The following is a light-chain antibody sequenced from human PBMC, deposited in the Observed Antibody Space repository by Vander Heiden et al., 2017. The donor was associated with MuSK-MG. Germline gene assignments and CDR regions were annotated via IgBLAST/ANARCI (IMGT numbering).Light chain of an antibody. Sequence: IQRTQSPSSLFLSLGDEFTITCRASRTISSYLNCYQQKPGKTPKLLLYAASSLLSGVPSRFSGSGSGTDFTLTISRLQPADFATYYCHQSLSTPRTFGQGTRLEIK. J-gene: IGKJ2*01. CDR2: AAS. V-gene: IGKV1-39*01. CDR1: RTISSY. CDR3: HQSLSTPRT.